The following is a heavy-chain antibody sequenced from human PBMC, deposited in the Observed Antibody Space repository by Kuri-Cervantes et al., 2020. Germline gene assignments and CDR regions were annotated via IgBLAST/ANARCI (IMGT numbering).Heavy chain of an antibody. CDR3: ARETFYYYDSSGYYPFDY. Sequence: GESLKISCAAPGFTFSSYSMNWVRQAPGKGLEWVSYISSSSSTIYYADSVKGRFTISRDNAKNSLYLQMNSLRDEDTAVYYCARETFYYYDSSGYYPFDYWGQGTLVTVSS. D-gene: IGHD3-22*01. J-gene: IGHJ4*02. CDR2: ISSSSSTI. V-gene: IGHV3-48*02. CDR1: GFTFSSYS.